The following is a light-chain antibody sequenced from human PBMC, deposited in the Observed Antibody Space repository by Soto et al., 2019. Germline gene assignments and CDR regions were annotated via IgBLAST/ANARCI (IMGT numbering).Light chain of an antibody. J-gene: IGLJ1*01. CDR3: TSYASSGDV. Sequence: QSVLTQPASVSGSPGQSITISCTGTRNYNLVSWFQLHPGEAPKLIIYEVTRRPSGVSDRFSGSKSGNTASLTISGLQAEDEADYYCTSYASSGDVFGTGTKLTVL. CDR2: EVT. V-gene: IGLV2-14*02. CDR1: RNYNL.